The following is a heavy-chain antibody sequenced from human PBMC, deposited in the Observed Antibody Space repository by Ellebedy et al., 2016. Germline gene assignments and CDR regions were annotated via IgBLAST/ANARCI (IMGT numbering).Heavy chain of an antibody. CDR1: GFSFDDYS. Sequence: GGSLRLSXATSGFSFDDYSMHWVRQGPGTGLEWVSGITWDSRIIGYAASVKGRFTISRDNAKNSLYLQMNSLRTEDTALYYCVKDWGYCAGGSCNGKFYYFYGMDVWGQGTTVTVSS. CDR3: VKDWGYCAGGSCNGKFYYFYGMDV. D-gene: IGHD2-8*02. CDR2: ITWDSRII. J-gene: IGHJ6*02. V-gene: IGHV3-9*01.